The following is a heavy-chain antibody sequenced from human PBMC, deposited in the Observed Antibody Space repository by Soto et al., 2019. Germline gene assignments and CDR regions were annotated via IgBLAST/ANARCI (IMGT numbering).Heavy chain of an antibody. CDR1: GFTFSNYG. D-gene: IGHD6-13*01. V-gene: IGHV3-30*03. Sequence: GGSLRLSCAASGFTFSNYGMHWVRQAPGKGLEWVSVISYGGGNKYYADSVKGRITISRDTSKNTLYLQMNILRAEDTAVYYCAITLGSSWYYSYYYHGIDLWGQGTPVTVSS. CDR2: ISYGGGNK. CDR3: AITLGSSWYYSYYYHGIDL. J-gene: IGHJ6*02.